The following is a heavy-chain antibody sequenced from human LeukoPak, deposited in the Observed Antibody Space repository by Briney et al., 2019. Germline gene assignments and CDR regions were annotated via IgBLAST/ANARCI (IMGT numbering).Heavy chain of an antibody. V-gene: IGHV3-23*01. J-gene: IGHJ4*02. Sequence: GGSLRLSCAASGFTVSSNFMSWVRQAPGKGLEWVSAISGSGGSTYYADSVKGRFTISRDNSKNTLYLQMNSLRAEDTAVYYCAKDGFDIVVVPAAMWEEGYFDYWGQGTLVTVSS. CDR2: ISGSGGST. CDR3: AKDGFDIVVVPAAMWEEGYFDY. CDR1: GFTVSSNF. D-gene: IGHD2-2*01.